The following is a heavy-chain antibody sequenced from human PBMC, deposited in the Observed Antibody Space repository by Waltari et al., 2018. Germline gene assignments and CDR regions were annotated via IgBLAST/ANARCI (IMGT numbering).Heavy chain of an antibody. V-gene: IGHV3-53*01. Sequence: EVQLVESGGGLIQPGGSLRLSCAASGFTVSSTSMSWVGQAPGKGLEWVSVIYSGGSTYYADSVKGRFTISRDNSKNTLYLQMNSLRAEDTAVYYCSGQWLLRHYYYGMDVWGQGTTVTVSS. D-gene: IGHD6-19*01. J-gene: IGHJ6*02. CDR3: SGQWLLRHYYYGMDV. CDR2: IYSGGST. CDR1: GFTVSSTS.